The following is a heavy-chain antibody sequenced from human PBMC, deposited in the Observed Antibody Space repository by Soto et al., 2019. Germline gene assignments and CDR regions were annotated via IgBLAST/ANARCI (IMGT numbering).Heavy chain of an antibody. J-gene: IGHJ6*02. Sequence: PSETLSLTCAVYGGSFSGYYWSWIRQPPGKGLEWIGEINHSGSTNYNPSLKSRVTISVDTSKNQFSLKLSSVTAADTAVYYCARGGDIVVVEAWGQGTTVTVSS. CDR3: ARGGDIVVVEA. CDR2: INHSGST. CDR1: GGSFSGYY. D-gene: IGHD2-15*01. V-gene: IGHV4-34*01.